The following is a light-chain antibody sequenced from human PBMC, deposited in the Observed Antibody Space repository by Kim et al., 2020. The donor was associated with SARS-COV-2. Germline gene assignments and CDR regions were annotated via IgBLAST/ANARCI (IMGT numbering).Light chain of an antibody. CDR1: SSDVGGYNY. CDR3: CSYAGSYTFV. CDR2: DAS. Sequence: HADTISCTGTSSDVGGYNYVSWDQQHPGKAPNSMIYDASKRPSGVHDRFSGSKSGNTDSLTISGLQAEDEADYYCCSYAGSYTFVFGAGTNVTVL. J-gene: IGLJ1*01. V-gene: IGLV2-11*03.